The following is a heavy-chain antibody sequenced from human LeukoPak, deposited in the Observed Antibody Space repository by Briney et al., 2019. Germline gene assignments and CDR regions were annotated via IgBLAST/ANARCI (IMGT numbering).Heavy chain of an antibody. D-gene: IGHD5-12*01. Sequence: GGSLRLSCAASGFTFSSYAMSWVRQAPGKGLEWVSAISGSGGSTYYADSVKGRFAISRDNSKNTLYLQMNSLRAEDTAVYYCARDLSDYEYDYWGQGTLVTVSS. V-gene: IGHV3-23*01. CDR1: GFTFSSYA. CDR2: ISGSGGST. CDR3: ARDLSDYEYDY. J-gene: IGHJ4*02.